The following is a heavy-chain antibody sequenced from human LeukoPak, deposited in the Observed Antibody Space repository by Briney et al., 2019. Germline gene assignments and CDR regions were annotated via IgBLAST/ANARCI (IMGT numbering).Heavy chain of an antibody. CDR3: AKEMSTVTTPAGDY. Sequence: GGSLRLSWAAAGFTFSSYGMHWGRQAPGKGLGGGAFLRDGGSNKYYADSGKGRFTISRDNSKNTLYLQMNSLRAEDTAVYYCAKEMSTVTTPAGDYWGQGTLVTVSS. V-gene: IGHV3-30*02. CDR2: LRDGGSNK. D-gene: IGHD4-17*01. CDR1: GFTFSSYG. J-gene: IGHJ4*02.